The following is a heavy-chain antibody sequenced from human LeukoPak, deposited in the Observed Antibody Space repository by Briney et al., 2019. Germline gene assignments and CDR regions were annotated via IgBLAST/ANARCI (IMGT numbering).Heavy chain of an antibody. J-gene: IGHJ4*02. CDR1: GSSITSDYF. Sequence: SETLSLTCAVSGSSITSDYFWGWIRQPPGKGLEWIATIYYSWGMYFNPSLKSRVTVSLDASKNQFSLKMTSLTAADTAIYYCSRNVTAGFFDYWGQGIMVTVSS. V-gene: IGHV4-38-2*01. CDR2: IYYSWGM. D-gene: IGHD1-1*01. CDR3: SRNVTAGFFDY.